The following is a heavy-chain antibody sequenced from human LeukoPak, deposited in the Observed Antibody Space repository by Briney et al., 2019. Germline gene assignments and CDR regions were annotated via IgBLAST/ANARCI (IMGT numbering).Heavy chain of an antibody. D-gene: IGHD6-6*01. J-gene: IGHJ3*02. CDR1: GGSISSGDYF. V-gene: IGHV4-30-2*01. CDR2: IYRSGST. Sequence: SETLSLTCSVSGGSISSGDYFWSWIRQPPGKGLEWIGHIYRSGSTYYNPSLKCRVTISVDRSKNQFSLNLSSVTAADTAVYYCARYSSSGAFDIWGQGTMVTVSS. CDR3: ARYSSSGAFDI.